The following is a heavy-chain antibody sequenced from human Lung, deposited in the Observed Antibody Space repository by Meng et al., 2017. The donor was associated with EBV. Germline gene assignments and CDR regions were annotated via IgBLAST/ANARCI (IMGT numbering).Heavy chain of an antibody. CDR3: ARERDTRWFDP. D-gene: IGHD5-18*01. CDR2: INHSGST. Sequence: QGQLQQWGAGLLKPSETLSLTCAVYGGSFSGYYWSWIRQPPGKGLEWIGEINHSGSTNYNPSLKSRVTISMDTSKNQFSLKLSSVTAADTAVYYCARERDTRWFDPWGRGTLVTVPS. CDR1: GGSFSGYY. J-gene: IGHJ5*02. V-gene: IGHV4-34*01.